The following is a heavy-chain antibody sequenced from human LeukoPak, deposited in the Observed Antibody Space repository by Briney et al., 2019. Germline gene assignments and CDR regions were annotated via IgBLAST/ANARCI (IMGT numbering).Heavy chain of an antibody. CDR2: IKSKSERGTT. Sequence: GGSLRLSCAASGFTFSNGWMSWVRQAPGKGLEWVGRIKSKSERGTTDYAAPVKGRFTISRDGSTNTVYLRMNSLKTEDTAVYFCTSNLYCSTSSCYTLDNWGQGTLGAVSP. D-gene: IGHD2-2*02. J-gene: IGHJ4*02. V-gene: IGHV3-15*01. CDR3: TSNLYCSTSSCYTLDN. CDR1: GFTFSNGW.